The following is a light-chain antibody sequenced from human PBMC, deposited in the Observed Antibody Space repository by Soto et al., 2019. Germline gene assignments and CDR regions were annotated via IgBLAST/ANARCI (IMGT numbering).Light chain of an antibody. CDR1: QSVLFTSNKKNY. CDR3: QQYYSLIT. V-gene: IGKV4-1*01. Sequence: DSVMTQPPDSLAVSLGERATINCKSSQSVLFTSNKKNYLAWYQQKPGQPPKLLIYWASLRESGVPDRFSGSGSGTDFTLTVSSLQAEDVAVYYCQQYYSLITFCQGTRLEIK. CDR2: WAS. J-gene: IGKJ5*01.